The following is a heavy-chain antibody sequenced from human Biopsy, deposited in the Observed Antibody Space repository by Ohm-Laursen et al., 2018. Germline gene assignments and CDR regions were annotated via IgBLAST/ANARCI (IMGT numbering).Heavy chain of an antibody. J-gene: IGHJ3*02. V-gene: IGHV3-33*01. D-gene: IGHD3-9*01. CDR3: ARDPHYFDTRVNFYIGDVLDI. CDR1: GFIFSRYG. CDR2: IWFDGTKK. Sequence: SRRLSCAAYGFIFSRYGIHWVRQAPGRGLDWLAVIWFDGTKKYYADSVKGRFTISRDDSKNTVYLQMNSLRAEDTAVYYCARDPHYFDTRVNFYIGDVLDIWGQGTIVTVSS.